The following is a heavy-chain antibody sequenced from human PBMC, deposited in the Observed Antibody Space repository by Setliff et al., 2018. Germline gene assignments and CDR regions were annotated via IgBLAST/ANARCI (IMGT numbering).Heavy chain of an antibody. CDR1: GYTFSDYW. CDR2: IYPGDFDT. J-gene: IGHJ4*02. Sequence: GESLKISCRGSGYTFSDYWIGWVRQMPGKGLEWMGIIYPGDFDTRYSPSFQGQVTFSADKSISTAYLQWSSLKASGTATYYCARVVGADGIGIDYWGQGTVVTVSS. D-gene: IGHD2-15*01. V-gene: IGHV5-51*01. CDR3: ARVVGADGIGIDY.